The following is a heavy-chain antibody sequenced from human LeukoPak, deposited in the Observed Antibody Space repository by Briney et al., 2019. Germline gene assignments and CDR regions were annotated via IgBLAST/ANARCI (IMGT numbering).Heavy chain of an antibody. CDR3: ARDLYCGGDCYPGYFDY. J-gene: IGHJ4*02. D-gene: IGHD2-21*02. CDR1: GGTFSSYA. Sequence: GSSVKVSCEASGGTFSSYAISWVRQAPGQGLEWMGWISAYNGNTNYAQKLQGRVTMTTDTSTSTAYMELRSLRSDDTAVYYCARDLYCGGDCYPGYFDYWGQGTLVTVSS. CDR2: ISAYNGNT. V-gene: IGHV1-18*01.